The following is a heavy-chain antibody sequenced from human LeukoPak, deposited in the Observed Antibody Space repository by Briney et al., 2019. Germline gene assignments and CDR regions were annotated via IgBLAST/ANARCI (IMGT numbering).Heavy chain of an antibody. J-gene: IGHJ4*02. CDR1: GFTFSSYG. CDR3: ARGVRIAVAGYIDY. V-gene: IGHV3-30*03. CDR2: ISYDGSNK. D-gene: IGHD6-19*01. Sequence: PGGSLRLSCAASGFTFSSYGMHWVRQAPGKGLERVAVISYDGSNKYYADSVKGRFTISRDNSKNTLYLQMNSLRAEDTAVYYCARGVRIAVAGYIDYWGQGTLVTVSS.